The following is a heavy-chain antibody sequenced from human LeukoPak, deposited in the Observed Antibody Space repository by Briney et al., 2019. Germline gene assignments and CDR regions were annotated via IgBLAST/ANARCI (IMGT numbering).Heavy chain of an antibody. V-gene: IGHV4-39*07. CDR2: INHSGST. CDR3: ARVEGARIAARRFYYYGMDV. CDR1: GFSLSTSGVG. J-gene: IGHJ6*02. Sequence: SGPTLVNPTQTLTLTCTFSGFSLSTSGVGVGWIRQPPGKGLEWIGEINHSGSTNYNPSLKSRVTISVDTSKNQFSLKLSSVTAADTAVYYCARVEGARIAARRFYYYGMDVWGQGTTVTVSS. D-gene: IGHD6-6*01.